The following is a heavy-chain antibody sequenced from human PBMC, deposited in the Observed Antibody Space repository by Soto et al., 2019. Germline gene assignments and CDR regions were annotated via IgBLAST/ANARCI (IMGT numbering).Heavy chain of an antibody. CDR1: GFPFSSYG. Sequence: QVQLVKSGGGVVQPGRSLRLSCAASGFPFSSYGMQWVREAPGKGLEWVAVISYDGSNKYNADSVKGRFTISRDNSASTLYLQMNSLRPEDTALYYCVGGQYYFDYRGQGTLVTVSP. D-gene: IGHD3-10*01. J-gene: IGHJ4*02. CDR3: VGGQYYFDY. V-gene: IGHV3-30*03. CDR2: ISYDGSNK.